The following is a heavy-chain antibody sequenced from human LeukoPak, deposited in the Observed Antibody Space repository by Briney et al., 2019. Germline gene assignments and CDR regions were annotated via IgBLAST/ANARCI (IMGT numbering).Heavy chain of an antibody. CDR2: IIADGGTT. Sequence: GGSLRLSCAASGFIFSAYVMHCVRQAPGRGREYVAAIIADGGTTWHSNSVNGRFTISRDTYKNTLYLQMGRLKTEDTALYYCARGRGGPPFDYWGQGILVTVSS. J-gene: IGHJ4*02. V-gene: IGHV3-64*01. D-gene: IGHD3-10*01. CDR1: GFIFSAYV. CDR3: ARGRGGPPFDY.